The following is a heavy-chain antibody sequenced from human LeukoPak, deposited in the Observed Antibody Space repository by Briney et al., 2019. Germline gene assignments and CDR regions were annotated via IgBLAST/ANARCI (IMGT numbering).Heavy chain of an antibody. J-gene: IGHJ4*02. CDR2: INSDGSGT. CDR1: GFTFSSYW. V-gene: IGHV3-74*01. CDR3: ARDLRYYYDSSGYPDY. Sequence: PGGSLRLSCAASGFTFSSYWMHWVRQAPGKGLVWASRINSDGSGTSYADSVKGRFTISRDNAKNTLYLQISSLRAEDTALYYCARDLRYYYDSSGYPDYWGQGTLVTVSS. D-gene: IGHD3-22*01.